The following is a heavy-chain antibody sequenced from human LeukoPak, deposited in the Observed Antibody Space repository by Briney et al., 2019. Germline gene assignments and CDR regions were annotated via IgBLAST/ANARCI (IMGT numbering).Heavy chain of an antibody. Sequence: PGGSLRLSCAASGFTSSSYAMSWVRQAPGKGLEWVSAISGSGGSTYYADSVKGRFTISRDNSKNTLYPQMNSLRAEDTAVYYCAKVGIVVVVAAPTSNWFDPWGQGTLVTVSS. CDR1: GFTSSSYA. D-gene: IGHD2-15*01. J-gene: IGHJ5*02. CDR2: ISGSGGST. V-gene: IGHV3-23*01. CDR3: AKVGIVVVVAAPTSNWFDP.